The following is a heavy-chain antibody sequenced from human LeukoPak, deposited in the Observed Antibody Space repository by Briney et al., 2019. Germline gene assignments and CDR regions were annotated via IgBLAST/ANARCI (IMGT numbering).Heavy chain of an antibody. V-gene: IGHV3-23*01. CDR2: ITEEGDTT. D-gene: IGHD1-14*01. J-gene: IGHJ1*01. Sequence: QPGGSLRLSCSASGLAFSNYGVSWVRQTPGQGLEWVSSITEEGDTTYYADAVRGRFTISRDNSKSIVYLQMSSLRVEDTAIYYCARLSEPSWGQGTLVTVSS. CDR3: ARLSEPS. CDR1: GLAFSNYG.